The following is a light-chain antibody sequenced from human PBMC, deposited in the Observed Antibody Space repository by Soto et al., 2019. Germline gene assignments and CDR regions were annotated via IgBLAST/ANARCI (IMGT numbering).Light chain of an antibody. CDR3: QQSGEFRWT. J-gene: IGKJ1*01. CDR1: QSVNKAY. V-gene: IGKV3-20*01. Sequence: EIVLTQAPGTLVLSPGDRATLSCRASQSVNKAYLVWYQVKPGQAPRRLIYGASSRATGIPDRFSGRGFGRDLALTTSRLEPEDFGVYYCQQSGEFRWTLGQGAKVDIK. CDR2: GAS.